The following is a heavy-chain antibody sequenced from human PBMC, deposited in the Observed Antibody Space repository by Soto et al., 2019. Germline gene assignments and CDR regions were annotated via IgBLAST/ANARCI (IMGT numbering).Heavy chain of an antibody. CDR3: ARDCSGGSCYSHGMDV. CDR2: IYYSGST. V-gene: IGHV4-31*03. J-gene: IGHJ6*02. CDR1: GGSISSGGYY. Sequence: SETLSLTCTVSGGSISSGGYYWSWIRQHPGKGLEWIGYIYYSGSTYYNPSLKSRVTISVDTSKNQFSLKLSSVTAADTAVYYCARDCSGGSCYSHGMDVWGQGTTVTVSS. D-gene: IGHD2-15*01.